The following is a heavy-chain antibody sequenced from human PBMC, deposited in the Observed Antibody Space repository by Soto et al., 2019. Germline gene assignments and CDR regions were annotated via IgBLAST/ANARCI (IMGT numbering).Heavy chain of an antibody. CDR1: GSSITSSSYY. Sequence: PSETLSLTCTVSGSSITSSSYYWGWICQPPGKGLEWIGGIYYSGRSYYNPSLKSRVTMSVDTSKNQFSLILNSVTAADAAVYYCARQRTTVVTHAYFVHWGQGTLVTVPS. CDR2: IYYSGRS. D-gene: IGHD4-17*01. V-gene: IGHV4-39*01. J-gene: IGHJ4*02. CDR3: ARQRTTVVTHAYFVH.